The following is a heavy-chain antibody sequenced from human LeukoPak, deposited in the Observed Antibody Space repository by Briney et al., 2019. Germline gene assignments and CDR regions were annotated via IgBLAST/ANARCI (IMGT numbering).Heavy chain of an antibody. D-gene: IGHD3-22*01. CDR1: GFSFSSYE. V-gene: IGHV3-48*03. Sequence: GGSLRLSCAASGFSFSSYEMNWVRQVPGKGLEWVSYICSSGSTIYYADSVKGRFTISRDNAKNSLYLQMNSLRAEDTADYYFAELGITMIWGVWGKGTTVTISS. CDR2: ICSSGSTI. J-gene: IGHJ6*04. CDR3: AELGITMIWGV.